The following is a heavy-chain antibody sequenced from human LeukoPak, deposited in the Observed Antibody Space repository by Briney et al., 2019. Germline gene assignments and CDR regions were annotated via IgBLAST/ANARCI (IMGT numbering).Heavy chain of an antibody. D-gene: IGHD6-13*01. CDR3: ISWAAAGTGY. CDR1: GYTFTGYY. CDR2: IIPIFSTT. J-gene: IGHJ4*02. V-gene: IGHV1-69*13. Sequence: ASVKVSCKASGYTFTGYYMHWVRQAPGQGLEWMGGIIPIFSTTNYAQKFQGRVTITADESTSTAYMELSSLRSEDTAVYYCISWAAAGTGYWGQGTLVTVSS.